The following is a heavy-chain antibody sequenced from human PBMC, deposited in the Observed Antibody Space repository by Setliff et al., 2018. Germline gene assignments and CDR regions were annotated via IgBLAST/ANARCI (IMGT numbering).Heavy chain of an antibody. CDR1: GYTFTSHY. J-gene: IGHJ6*02. CDR2: IIPILGIA. D-gene: IGHD3-10*01. V-gene: IGHV1-69*10. CDR3: ASAYYGSGIYGMDV. Sequence: SVKVSCKASGYTFTSHYIHWVRQAPGQGLEWMGGIIPILGIANYAQKFQGRVTITTDESTSTAYMELSSLRSEDTAVYYCASAYYGSGIYGMDVWGQGTTVTVSS.